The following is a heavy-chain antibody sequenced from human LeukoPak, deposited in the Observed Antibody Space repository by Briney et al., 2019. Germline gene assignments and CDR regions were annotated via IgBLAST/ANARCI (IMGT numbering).Heavy chain of an antibody. D-gene: IGHD2-2*02. CDR1: GGSISSSSYY. CDR3: ARLDLKYCSSTSFYTRGAYNWFDP. CDR2: IYYSGSI. Sequence: SETLSFTCTVSGGSISSSSYYWGWVRQPPGGGVEWVGSIYYSGSIYNNASLKSRVTISVDTSKNQFSLKLSSVTAADTAVYYCARLDLKYCSSTSFYTRGAYNWFDPWGQGTLVTVSS. J-gene: IGHJ5*02. V-gene: IGHV4-39*01.